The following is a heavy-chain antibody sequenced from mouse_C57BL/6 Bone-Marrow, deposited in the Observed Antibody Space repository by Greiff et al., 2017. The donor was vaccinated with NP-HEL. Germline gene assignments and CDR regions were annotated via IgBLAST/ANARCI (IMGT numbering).Heavy chain of an antibody. CDR2: ISYDGSN. D-gene: IGHD2-3*01. J-gene: IGHJ2*01. CDR3: ARGGGYYY. CDR1: GYSITSGYY. V-gene: IGHV3-6*01. Sequence: EVKLMESGPGLVKPSQSLSLTCSVTGYSITSGYYWNWIRQFPGNKLEWMGYISYDGSNNYNPSLKNRISITRDTSKNQFFLKLNSVTTEDTATYYCARGGGYYYWGQGTTLTVSS.